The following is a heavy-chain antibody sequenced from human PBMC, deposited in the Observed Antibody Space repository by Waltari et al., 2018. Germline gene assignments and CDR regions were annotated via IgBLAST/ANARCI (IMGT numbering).Heavy chain of an antibody. CDR2: ISVYNGDT. V-gene: IGHV1-18*01. CDR3: ARGHGYYNYMDV. CDR1: GYPFTTYV. Sequence: QAHLVQSGAEVKKPGASVKVSCTASGYPFTTYVISWVRQAPGQGLEWLGRISVYNGDTKYQQTLQGRVTITTDISTSTAYMELRSLRFDDTAVYDCARGHGYYNYMDVWGKGTTVTVSS. J-gene: IGHJ6*03.